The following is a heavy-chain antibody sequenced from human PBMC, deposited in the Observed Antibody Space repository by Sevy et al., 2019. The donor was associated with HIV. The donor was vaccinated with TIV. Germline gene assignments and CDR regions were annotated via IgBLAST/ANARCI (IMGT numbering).Heavy chain of an antibody. CDR1: GFTFNIYE. Sequence: GGSLRLSCAASGFTFNIYEMNWVRQAPGKGLGWVSYISSSFSIYYAYSVKGRFTISRDNAKNSLYLQMNSLRAEDTAVYYCTNYVHYWGQGTLVTVSS. J-gene: IGHJ4*02. V-gene: IGHV3-48*03. CDR2: ISSSFSI. CDR3: TNYVHY.